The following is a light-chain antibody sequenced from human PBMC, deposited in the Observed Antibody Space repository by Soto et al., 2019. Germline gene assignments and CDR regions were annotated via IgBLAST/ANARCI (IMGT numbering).Light chain of an antibody. Sequence: QSVLTQPPSASGNPGQRLTTSCSGSTSNILRNYVYWYRQLPGTAPRLLISMNDQRPSGVPDRFSGSKSGTSASLAISGLRSEDEADYYCASWDDSLSGYVFGTGTKVTVL. CDR2: MND. CDR1: TSNILRNY. V-gene: IGLV1-47*01. CDR3: ASWDDSLSGYV. J-gene: IGLJ1*01.